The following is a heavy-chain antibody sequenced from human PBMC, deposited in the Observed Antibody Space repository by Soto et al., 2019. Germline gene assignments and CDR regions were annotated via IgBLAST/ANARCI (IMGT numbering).Heavy chain of an antibody. J-gene: IGHJ6*02. CDR2: IYYSGST. Sequence: SETLSLTCTVSGGSISSSSYYWGWIRQPPGKGLEWIGSIYYSGSTYYNPSLKSRVTISVDTSKNQFSLKLSSVTAADTAVYYCARRESFYGMDVWGQGTTVTVSS. CDR3: ARRESFYGMDV. CDR1: GGSISSSSYY. V-gene: IGHV4-39*01. D-gene: IGHD1-26*01.